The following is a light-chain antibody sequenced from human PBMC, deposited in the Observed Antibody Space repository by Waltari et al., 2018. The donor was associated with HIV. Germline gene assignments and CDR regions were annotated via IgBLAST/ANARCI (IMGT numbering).Light chain of an antibody. V-gene: IGKV3-15*01. CDR3: QQYNVRPPVT. Sequence: EIVVTQSPVTLSVSPGQRATLSCRSSQSIGNNLAWYQQRPGQPPRLLIYGGSTRATGIPDRFSGSGSGAQFTLTIDGLQSEDFAVYYCQQYNVRPPVTFGQGTRVDIK. CDR1: QSIGNN. CDR2: GGS. J-gene: IGKJ5*01.